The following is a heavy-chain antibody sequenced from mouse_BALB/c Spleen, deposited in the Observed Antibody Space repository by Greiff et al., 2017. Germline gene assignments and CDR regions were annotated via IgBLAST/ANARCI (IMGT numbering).Heavy chain of an antibody. V-gene: IGHV14-1*02. Sequence: VQLQQSGAELVRPGALVKLSCKASGFNINDYYMHWVKQRPEQGLEWIGWIDPENGNTIYDPKFQGKASITADTSSNTAYLQLSSLTSEDTAVYYCAGDGNYGFAYWGQGTLGTVSA. J-gene: IGHJ3*01. CDR1: GFNINDYY. D-gene: IGHD2-1*01. CDR2: IDPENGNT. CDR3: AGDGNYGFAY.